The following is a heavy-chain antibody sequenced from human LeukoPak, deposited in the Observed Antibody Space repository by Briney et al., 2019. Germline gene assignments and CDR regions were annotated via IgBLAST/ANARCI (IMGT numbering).Heavy chain of an antibody. CDR1: GFTFSASA. V-gene: IGHV3-23*01. Sequence: GGSLRLSCAASGFTFSASAMSWVRQAHGKGLEWVSSISDSAGSTYYAASVTGRFTISRDSSRTTLYLQVNSLRAEDTAVYYCAKQSPGVTTGYFDYWGQGTLVTVSS. J-gene: IGHJ4*02. D-gene: IGHD1-26*01. CDR3: AKQSPGVTTGYFDY. CDR2: ISDSAGST.